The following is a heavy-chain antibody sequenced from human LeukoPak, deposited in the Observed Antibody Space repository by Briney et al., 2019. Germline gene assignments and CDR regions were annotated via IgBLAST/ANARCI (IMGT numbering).Heavy chain of an antibody. CDR1: YW. Sequence: YWSWIRQPPGKGLEWMGIIYPGDSDTRYSPSFQGQVTISADKSISTAYLQWSSLKASDTAMYYCARRWDYDSSGTRFDPWGQGTLVTVSS. J-gene: IGHJ5*02. V-gene: IGHV5-51*01. D-gene: IGHD3-22*01. CDR2: IYPGDSDT. CDR3: ARRWDYDSSGTRFDP.